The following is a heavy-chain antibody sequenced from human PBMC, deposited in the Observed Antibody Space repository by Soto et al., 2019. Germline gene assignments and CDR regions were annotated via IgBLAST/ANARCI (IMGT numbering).Heavy chain of an antibody. J-gene: IGHJ3*02. Sequence: SETLSLTCTVSGGSISSYYWSWIRQPPGKGLEWIGYIYYSGSTNYNPSLKSRVTISVDTSKNQFSLKLSSVTAADTAVYYCARLVNCSSTSCYVVDAFDIWGQGTMVTVSS. V-gene: IGHV4-59*08. CDR2: IYYSGST. D-gene: IGHD2-2*01. CDR3: ARLVNCSSTSCYVVDAFDI. CDR1: GGSISSYY.